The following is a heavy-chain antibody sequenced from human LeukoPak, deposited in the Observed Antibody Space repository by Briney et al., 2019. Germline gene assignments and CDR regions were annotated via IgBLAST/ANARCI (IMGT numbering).Heavy chain of an antibody. V-gene: IGHV3-21*04. D-gene: IGHD3-3*01. J-gene: IGHJ4*02. CDR2: IDPSSTYI. CDR3: AKGDEGLRFLEWLPDY. CDR1: GFTFRSYS. Sequence: PGGSLRLSCAASGFTFRSYSMNWVRQAPGKGLEWVSAIDPSSTYIYYADSVKGRFTISRDNSKNTLYLQMNSLRAEDTAVYYCAKGDEGLRFLEWLPDYWGQGTLVTVSS.